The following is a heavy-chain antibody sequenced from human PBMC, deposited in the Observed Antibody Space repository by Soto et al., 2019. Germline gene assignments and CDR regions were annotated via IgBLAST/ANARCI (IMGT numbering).Heavy chain of an antibody. D-gene: IGHD3-9*01. J-gene: IGHJ4*02. CDR2: IYYSEST. Sequence: QLQLQESGPGLVKPSETLSLTCTVSGGSISSSSYYWGWIRQPPGKGLEWIGTIYYSESTYYNPSLKSRVTISVDTSKNQFSLKLSSVTAADTAVYYCARSSYDILTGYCHFDYWGQGTLVTVSS. CDR1: GGSISSSSYY. CDR3: ARSSYDILTGYCHFDY. V-gene: IGHV4-39*01.